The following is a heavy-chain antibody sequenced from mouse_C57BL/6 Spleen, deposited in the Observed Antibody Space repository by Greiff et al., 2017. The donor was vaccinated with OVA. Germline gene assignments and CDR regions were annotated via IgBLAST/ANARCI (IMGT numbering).Heavy chain of an antibody. Sequence: QVQLQQSGAELVRPGASVPLSCKASGYTFTDYEMHWVKQTPVHGLEWIGAIDPETGGTAYNQKFKGKAILTADKSSSTAYMELRSLTSEDSAVYYCTRYYGSSPLMDYWGQGTSVTVSS. V-gene: IGHV1-15*01. CDR1: GYTFTDYE. J-gene: IGHJ4*01. CDR2: IDPETGGT. CDR3: TRYYGSSPLMDY. D-gene: IGHD1-1*01.